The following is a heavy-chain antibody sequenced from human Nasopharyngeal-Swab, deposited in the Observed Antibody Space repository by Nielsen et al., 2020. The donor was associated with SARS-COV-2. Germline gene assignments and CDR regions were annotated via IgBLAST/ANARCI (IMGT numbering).Heavy chain of an antibody. CDR3: ARDPMITFGGVIVADYYYYGMDV. CDR2: ISGDGGST. Sequence: GESLKISCAASGFTFDDYAMHWVRQAPGKGLEWVSLISGDGGSTYYADSVKGRFTISRDNSKNTLYLQMNSLRAEDTAVYYCARDPMITFGGVIVADYYYYGMDVWGQGTTVTVSS. CDR1: GFTFDDYA. V-gene: IGHV3-43*02. J-gene: IGHJ6*02. D-gene: IGHD3-16*02.